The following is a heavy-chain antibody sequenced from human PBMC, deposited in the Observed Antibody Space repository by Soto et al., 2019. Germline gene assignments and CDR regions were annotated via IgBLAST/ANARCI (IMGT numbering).Heavy chain of an antibody. CDR2: ISGHNGHT. V-gene: IGHV1-18*01. Sequence: QVQLVQSGAEVKKPGASVKVSCKTSGYNFTTYGVSWVRQAPGQGLEWMGWISGHNGHTNYAQTFQGRVTLTTDTSTSTAYRELRRLRSYASAVYYCARYQPYSTGYYYFDHWGQGTRASVPS. CDR3: ARYQPYSTGYYYFDH. D-gene: IGHD6-19*01. J-gene: IGHJ4*02. CDR1: GYNFTTYG.